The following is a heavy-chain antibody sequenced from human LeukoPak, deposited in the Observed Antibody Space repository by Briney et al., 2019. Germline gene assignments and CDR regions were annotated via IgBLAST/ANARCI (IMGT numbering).Heavy chain of an antibody. V-gene: IGHV4-59*08. Sequence: SETLSLTCTVSGGSISSYYWSWIRRPPGKGLEWIGDIYYSGSTNYNPSLKSRVTISVDTSKKQFSLKLSSVTAADTAVYYCARGLPEYGMDVWGQGTTVTVSS. CDR2: IYYSGST. CDR3: ARGLPEYGMDV. CDR1: GGSISSYY. J-gene: IGHJ6*02.